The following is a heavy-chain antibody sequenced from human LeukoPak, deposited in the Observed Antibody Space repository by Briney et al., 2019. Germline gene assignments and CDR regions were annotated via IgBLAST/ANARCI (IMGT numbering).Heavy chain of an antibody. CDR3: ARYSSSWPHNWFDP. V-gene: IGHV3-21*01. D-gene: IGHD6-13*01. J-gene: IGHJ5*02. CDR2: ISSSSSYI. Sequence: GGSLRLSCAASGFTFSSYSTNWVRQAPGKGLEWVSSISSSSSYIYYADSVKGRFTISRDNAKNSLYLQMNSLRAEDTAVYYCARYSSSWPHNWFDPWGQGTLVTVSS. CDR1: GFTFSSYS.